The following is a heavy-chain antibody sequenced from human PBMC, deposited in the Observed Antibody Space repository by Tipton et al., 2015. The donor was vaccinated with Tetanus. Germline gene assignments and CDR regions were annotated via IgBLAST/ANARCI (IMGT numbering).Heavy chain of an antibody. CDR2: VNQSGKT. V-gene: IGHV4-34*01. CDR3: ARGPRTRIYDSTGYSFRYFYGMDV. Sequence: TLSLTCVVNGGSFTDYSWSWIRQSPGKGLEWIGEVNQSGKTDYNPSLKSRVTMTLDTSKTQLFLNLSSVAAADPAVYYCARGPRTRIYDSTGYSFRYFYGMDVWGLGATVTVSS. J-gene: IGHJ6*02. D-gene: IGHD3-22*01. CDR1: GGSFTDYS.